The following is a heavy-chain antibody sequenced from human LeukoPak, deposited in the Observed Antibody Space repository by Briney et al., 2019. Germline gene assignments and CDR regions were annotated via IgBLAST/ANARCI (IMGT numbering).Heavy chain of an antibody. CDR2: IYYSGST. CDR3: AGPMYYYDSRFDY. Sequence: LETLSLTCTVSGGSISSYYWSWIRQPPGKGLEWIGSIYYSGSTYYNPSLKSRVTISVDTSKNQFSLKLSSVTAADTAVYYCAGPMYYYDSRFDYWGQGTLVTVSS. CDR1: GGSISSYY. J-gene: IGHJ4*02. V-gene: IGHV4-59*05. D-gene: IGHD3-22*01.